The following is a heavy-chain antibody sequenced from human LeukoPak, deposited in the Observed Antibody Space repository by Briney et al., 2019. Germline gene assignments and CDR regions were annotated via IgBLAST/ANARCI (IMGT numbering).Heavy chain of an antibody. CDR1: GYSISSGYY. CDR3: ARDRGSFVGAIGRNAFDI. J-gene: IGHJ3*02. D-gene: IGHD1-26*01. V-gene: IGHV4-38-2*02. Sequence: SETLSLTCTVSGYSISSGYYWGWIRQPPGKGLEWIGSIYHSGSTYYNPSLKSRVTMSVDTSKNQFSLKLSSVTAADTAVYYCARDRGSFVGAIGRNAFDIWGQGTMVTVSS. CDR2: IYHSGST.